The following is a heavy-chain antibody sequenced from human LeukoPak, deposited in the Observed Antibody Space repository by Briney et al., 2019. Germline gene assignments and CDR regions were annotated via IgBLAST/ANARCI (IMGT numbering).Heavy chain of an antibody. CDR2: INHNGST. D-gene: IGHD6-13*01. Sequence: SETLSLTCAVYGGSFSGYYWSWIRQPPGKGQEWIGKINHNGSTNYNPSLKSRVTISVDTSKNQFSLKLSSVTAADTAVYYCARGPYSSSWYSFFDYWGQGTLVTVSS. CDR1: GGSFSGYY. J-gene: IGHJ4*02. V-gene: IGHV4-34*01. CDR3: ARGPYSSSWYSFFDY.